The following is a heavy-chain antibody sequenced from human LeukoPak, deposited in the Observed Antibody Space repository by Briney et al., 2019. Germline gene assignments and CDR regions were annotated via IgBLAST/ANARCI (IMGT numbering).Heavy chain of an antibody. CDR3: ARDPAGYDY. J-gene: IGHJ4*02. V-gene: IGHV3-7*01. CDR2: IKQDGSEK. D-gene: IGHD6-13*01. Sequence: PGGSLRLSCAASGFTFSNYWMSWVCQAPGKGLEWVANIKQDGSEKYYVDSVKGRFTISRDNAKNSLYLQMNSLRAEDTAVYYCARDPAGYDYWGQGTLVTVSS. CDR1: GFTFSNYW.